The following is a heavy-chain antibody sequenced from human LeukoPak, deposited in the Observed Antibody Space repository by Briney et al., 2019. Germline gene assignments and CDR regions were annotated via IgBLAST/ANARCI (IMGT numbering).Heavy chain of an antibody. CDR3: ARDRGYSGYDSLDY. J-gene: IGHJ4*02. Sequence: GGSLRLSSAASQFTYSGYAMHWVRLAPGKGLEWVATISYVGSNKYYADPVKGRFTISRDNSKNTLYLQMNSLRGEDTAVYYCARDRGYSGYDSLDYWGQGTLVTVSS. V-gene: IGHV3-30-3*01. CDR1: QFTYSGYA. CDR2: ISYVGSNK. D-gene: IGHD5-12*01.